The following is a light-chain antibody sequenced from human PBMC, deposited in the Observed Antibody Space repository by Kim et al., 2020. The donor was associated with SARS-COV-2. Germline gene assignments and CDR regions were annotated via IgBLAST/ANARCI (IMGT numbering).Light chain of an antibody. CDR1: SGSIASNY. CDR2: EDN. Sequence: GTTVTISCNRSSGSIASNYVQWYQQRPGSAPTTVIYEDNQRPSGVPDRFSGSIDSSSNSASLTISGLKTEDEADYYCQSYDSSNYVFGTGTKVTVL. J-gene: IGLJ1*01. V-gene: IGLV6-57*03. CDR3: QSYDSSNYV.